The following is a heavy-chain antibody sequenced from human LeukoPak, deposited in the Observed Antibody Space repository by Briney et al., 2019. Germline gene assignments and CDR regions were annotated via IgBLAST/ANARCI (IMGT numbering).Heavy chain of an antibody. CDR1: GFTFSSYG. Sequence: PGGSLRLSCAASGFTFSSYGMHWVRQAPGKGLEWVAVISYDGSNKYYADSAKGRFTISRDNSKNTLYLQMNSLRAEDTAVYYCAKDLSGSYFHWGQGTLVTVSS. J-gene: IGHJ4*02. CDR2: ISYDGSNK. CDR3: AKDLSGSYFH. D-gene: IGHD1-26*01. V-gene: IGHV3-30*18.